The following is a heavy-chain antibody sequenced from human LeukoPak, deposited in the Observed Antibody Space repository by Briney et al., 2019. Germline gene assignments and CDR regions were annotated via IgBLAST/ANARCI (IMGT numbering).Heavy chain of an antibody. CDR2: IYYSGST. CDR3: AREREEVEMATILFDY. CDR1: GGSISSSSYY. D-gene: IGHD5-24*01. Sequence: SETLSLTCTVSGGSISSSSYYWGWIRQPPGKGLEWIGSIYYSGSTYYNPSLKSRVTISVDTSKNQFSLKLSSVTAADTAVYYCAREREEVEMATILFDYWGQGTLVTVSS. J-gene: IGHJ4*02. V-gene: IGHV4-39*07.